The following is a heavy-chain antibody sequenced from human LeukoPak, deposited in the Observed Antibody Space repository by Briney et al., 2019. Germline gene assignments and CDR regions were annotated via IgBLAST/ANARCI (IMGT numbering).Heavy chain of an antibody. Sequence: SETLSLTCTISGGSITDYYWGWIRQPPGKGLEWIGYDYYSGSSNYNPSLKSRVTISLDTSKNQFSLKMSSVTAADTAVYYCARDLKLDGSSGYYAFDIWGQGTMVTVSS. CDR1: GGSITDYY. D-gene: IGHD3-22*01. CDR3: ARDLKLDGSSGYYAFDI. J-gene: IGHJ3*02. V-gene: IGHV4-59*01. CDR2: DYYSGSS.